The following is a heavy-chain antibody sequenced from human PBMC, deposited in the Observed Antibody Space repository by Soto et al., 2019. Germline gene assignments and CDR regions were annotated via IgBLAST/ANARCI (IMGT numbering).Heavy chain of an antibody. D-gene: IGHD6-19*01. CDR2: IIPLFGTA. V-gene: IGHV1-69*01. Sequence: QVQLEQSGAEVKQPGSSVSVSCETSGGTFSTYAINWVRQAPGQGLEWMGAIIPLFGTADYSQKFQGRVTITADESTSTAYMELSSLRSDDTAVYFCARPKGTYSSGYYYFDFWGQGTLVTVSS. J-gene: IGHJ4*02. CDR1: GGTFSTYA. CDR3: ARPKGTYSSGYYYFDF.